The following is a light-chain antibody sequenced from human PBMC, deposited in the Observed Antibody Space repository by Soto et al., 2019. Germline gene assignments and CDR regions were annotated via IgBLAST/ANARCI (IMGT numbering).Light chain of an antibody. CDR1: QSVLYSSNNNNY. V-gene: IGKV4-1*01. J-gene: IGKJ4*01. CDR3: QQSYSTPLT. Sequence: DIVMTQSPDSLAVSLGERATINCKPSQSVLYSSNNNNYLAWYQQKPGQPPKLLIYWASTRESGVPDRFSGSGSGTDFTLTISSLQADDVAVYYCQQSYSTPLTFGGGTKVEIK. CDR2: WAS.